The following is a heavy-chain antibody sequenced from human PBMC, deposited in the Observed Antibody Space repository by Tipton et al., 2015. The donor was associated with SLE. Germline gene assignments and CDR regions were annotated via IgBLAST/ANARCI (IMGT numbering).Heavy chain of an antibody. D-gene: IGHD3-22*01. J-gene: IGHJ3*02. CDR3: ARRHFDTSGYYRGAFDI. Sequence: TLSLTCTVSGGSIGSYYWSWMRQAPGKGLEWIGYIFYGGTANNNPSLKSRVTISVDRSKNQFSLKLNSVTAADTAVYYCARRHFDTSGYYRGAFDIWGQGKMVTVSS. CDR2: IFYGGTA. CDR1: GGSIGSYY. V-gene: IGHV4-59*01.